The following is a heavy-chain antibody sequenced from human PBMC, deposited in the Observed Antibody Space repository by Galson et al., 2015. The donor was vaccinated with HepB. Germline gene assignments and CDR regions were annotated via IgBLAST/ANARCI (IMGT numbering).Heavy chain of an antibody. Sequence: TLSLTCTVSGGSISSGGYYWSWIRQHPGKGLEWIGYIYYSGSTYYNPSLKSRVTISVDTSKNQFSLKLSSVTAADTAVYYCARELYDFWSGYYPGPFDYWGQGTLVTVSS. J-gene: IGHJ4*02. CDR3: ARELYDFWSGYYPGPFDY. V-gene: IGHV4-31*03. CDR2: IYYSGST. D-gene: IGHD3-3*01. CDR1: GGSISSGGYY.